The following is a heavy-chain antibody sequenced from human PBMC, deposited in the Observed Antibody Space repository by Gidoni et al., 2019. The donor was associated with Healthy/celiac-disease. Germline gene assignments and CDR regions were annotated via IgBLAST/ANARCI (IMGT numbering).Heavy chain of an antibody. CDR3: ARDGRGGYQLLFYYYYGMDV. V-gene: IGHV3-7*01. CDR1: GFPFSSYW. Sequence: EVQLVESGGGLVQPGGSLRLSCAASGFPFSSYWMSWVRQAPGKGLEGVANIKQDGSEKYYVDSVKGRFTISRDNAKNSLYLQMNSLRAEDTAVYYCARDGRGGYQLLFYYYYGMDVWGQGTTVTVSS. J-gene: IGHJ6*02. D-gene: IGHD2-2*01. CDR2: IKQDGSEK.